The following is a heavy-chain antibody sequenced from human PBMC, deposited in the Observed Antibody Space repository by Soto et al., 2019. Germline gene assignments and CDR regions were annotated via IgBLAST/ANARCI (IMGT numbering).Heavy chain of an antibody. CDR1: GGTFSSYT. CDR2: IIPILGIA. CDR3: ARTGRDYDMSGHNGGGMAV. V-gene: IGHV1-69*02. D-gene: IGHD3-22*01. J-gene: IGHJ6*02. Sequence: QVQLVQSGAEVKKPGSSVKVSCKASGGTFSSYTISWVRQAPGQGLEWMGRIIPILGIANYAQKFQGRVTMTADKSPSTAYMELSSLRPEDTAVYYCARTGRDYDMSGHNGGGMAVWGQGTTVTVSS.